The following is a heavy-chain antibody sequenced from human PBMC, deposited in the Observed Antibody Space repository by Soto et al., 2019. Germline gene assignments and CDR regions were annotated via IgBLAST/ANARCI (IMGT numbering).Heavy chain of an antibody. Sequence: QVQLVESGGGVVQPGKSLRLSCAASRFIFSSFGMHWVRQAPGKGLEWVAFISYDGSNEYYADSVKGRFTISRDNSKHTVYLQMSSLRTEVTAVYYCAKVRVGLSYYHYYAMDLRGQGSTVTVSS. CDR1: RFIFSSFG. J-gene: IGHJ6*02. CDR3: AKVRVGLSYYHYYAMDL. CDR2: ISYDGSNE. V-gene: IGHV3-30*18. D-gene: IGHD1-26*01.